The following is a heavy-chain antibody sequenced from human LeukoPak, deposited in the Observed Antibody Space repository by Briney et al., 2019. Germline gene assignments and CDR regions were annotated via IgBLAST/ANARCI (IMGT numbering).Heavy chain of an antibody. CDR3: ATNADYYDSSGHGGNYFDY. D-gene: IGHD3-22*01. J-gene: IGHJ4*02. CDR1: GGSISSGSYY. Sequence: TSETLSLTCTVSGGSISSGSYYRSWIRQPAGKGLEWIGRIYTSGSTNYNPSLKSRVTISVDTSKNQFSLKLSSVTAADTAVYYCATNADYYDSSGHGGNYFDYWGQGTLVTVSS. CDR2: IYTSGST. V-gene: IGHV4-61*02.